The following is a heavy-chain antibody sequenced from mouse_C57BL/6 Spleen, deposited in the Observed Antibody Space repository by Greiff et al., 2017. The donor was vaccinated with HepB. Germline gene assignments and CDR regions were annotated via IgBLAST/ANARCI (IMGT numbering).Heavy chain of an antibody. V-gene: IGHV14-2*01. CDR3: ARSPGTGAMDY. CDR1: GFNIKDYY. CDR2: IASEDGET. Sequence: EVQLVESGAELVKPGASVKLSCTASGFNIKDYYMHWVKQSTEQGLEWIGRIASEDGETKYAPKFQGKATITADTSSNTAYLQLSSLTSEDTAVYYCARSPGTGAMDYWGQGTSVTVSS. J-gene: IGHJ4*01. D-gene: IGHD4-1*01.